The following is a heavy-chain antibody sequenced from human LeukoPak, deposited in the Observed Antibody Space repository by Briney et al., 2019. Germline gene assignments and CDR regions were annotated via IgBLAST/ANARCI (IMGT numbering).Heavy chain of an antibody. Sequence: GGSLRLSCTVSGFSVSDNSMSWVRQAPGKGLEWVSFIYSGTTHYSDSVKGRFTISRDNSKNTLYLQMNSLRAEDTAEYYCARRAGAYSHPYDYWGQGTLVTVSS. V-gene: IGHV3-53*01. J-gene: IGHJ4*02. CDR2: IYSGTT. D-gene: IGHD4/OR15-4a*01. CDR3: ARRAGAYSHPYDY. CDR1: GFSVSDNS.